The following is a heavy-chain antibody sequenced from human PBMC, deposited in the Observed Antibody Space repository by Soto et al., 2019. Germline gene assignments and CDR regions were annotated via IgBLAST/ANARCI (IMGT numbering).Heavy chain of an antibody. D-gene: IGHD3-22*01. CDR1: GGTFSSYT. Sequence: SVKVSCKASGGTFSSYTISWVRQAPGQGLEWMGRIIPILGIANYAQKFQGRVTITADKSTTTAYMELSSLRSEDTAVYYCARDIAPYYDSSGYPSPYFDYWG. CDR3: ARDIAPYYDSSGYPSPYFDY. V-gene: IGHV1-69*04. J-gene: IGHJ4*01. CDR2: IIPILGIA.